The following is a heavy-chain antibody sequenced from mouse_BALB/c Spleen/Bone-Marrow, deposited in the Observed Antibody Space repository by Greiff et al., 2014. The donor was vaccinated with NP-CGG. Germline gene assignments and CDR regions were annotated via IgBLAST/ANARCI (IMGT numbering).Heavy chain of an antibody. CDR3: AHGSTYGYFDY. J-gene: IGHJ2*01. D-gene: IGHD1-1*01. V-gene: IGHV14-3*02. CDR1: GFNIKDTY. Sequence: DVQLQESGTELVKPGASVKLSCAASGFNIKDTYMHWVKQRPEQGLEWIGRIDPANGNTKYDPKFQGKATITADTSSNTADLQLSSLTSEDTAVYHCAHGSTYGYFDYWGQGTTLTVSS. CDR2: IDPANGNT.